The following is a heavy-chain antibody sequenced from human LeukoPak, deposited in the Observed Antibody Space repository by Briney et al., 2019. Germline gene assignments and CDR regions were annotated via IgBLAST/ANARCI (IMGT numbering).Heavy chain of an antibody. CDR1: GYTFTSYA. Sequence: ASVKVSCKASGYTFTSYAMNWVRQAPGQGLEWMGWINTNTGNPTYAQGFTGRFVFSLDTSVSTAYLQISSLKAEDTAVYYCSITMVRGKFDYWGQGTPVTVSS. CDR2: INTNTGNP. CDR3: SITMVRGKFDY. J-gene: IGHJ4*02. D-gene: IGHD3-10*01. V-gene: IGHV7-4-1*02.